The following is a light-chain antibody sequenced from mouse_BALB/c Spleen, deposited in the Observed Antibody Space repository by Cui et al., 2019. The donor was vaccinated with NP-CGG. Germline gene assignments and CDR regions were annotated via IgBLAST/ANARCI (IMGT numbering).Light chain of an antibody. CDR3: ALWYSNHWV. J-gene: IGLJ1*01. CDR1: TGAVTTSNY. CDR2: GTN. Sequence: HAVVTQESALTTSPGETVTLTCHSSTGAVTTSNYANWVQEKPDHLFTGLIGGTNNRAPGVPARFSGSLIGDKAALTITGAQTEDEATYFCALWYSNHWVFGGGTKLTVL. V-gene: IGLV1*01.